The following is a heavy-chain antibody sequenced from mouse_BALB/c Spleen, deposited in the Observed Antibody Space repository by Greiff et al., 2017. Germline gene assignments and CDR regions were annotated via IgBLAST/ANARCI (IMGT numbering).Heavy chain of an antibody. D-gene: IGHD1-2*01. CDR2: IYPGNVNT. CDR1: GYTFTSYY. Sequence: VQLQQSGPELVKPGASVRISCKASGYTFTSYYIHWVKQRPGQGLEWIGWIYPGNVNTKYNEKFKGKATLTADKSSSTAYMQLSSLTSEDSAVYFCARGLRLLFDYWGQGTTLTVSS. J-gene: IGHJ2*01. V-gene: IGHV1S56*01. CDR3: ARGLRLLFDY.